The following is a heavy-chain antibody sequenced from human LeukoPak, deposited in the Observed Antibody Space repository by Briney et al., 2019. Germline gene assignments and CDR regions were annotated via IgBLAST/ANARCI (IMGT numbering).Heavy chain of an antibody. V-gene: IGHV3-48*03. J-gene: IGHJ5*02. CDR1: GFTFSSYE. CDR2: ISSSGSTI. D-gene: IGHD4-17*01. Sequence: PGGSLRLSCAASGFTFSSYEMNWVRQAPGKGLEWVSYISSSGSTIYYADSVKGRFTISRDNAKNSLYLQMNSLRAEDTAVYYCAKDAYGDSSGWFDPWGQGTLVTVSS. CDR3: AKDAYGDSSGWFDP.